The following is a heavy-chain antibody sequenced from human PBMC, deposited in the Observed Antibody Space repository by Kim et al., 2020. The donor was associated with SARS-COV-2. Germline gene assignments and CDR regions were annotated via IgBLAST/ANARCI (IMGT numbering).Heavy chain of an antibody. CDR1: GFTFSNAW. Sequence: GGSLRLSCAASGFTFSNAWMSWGRQAPGKGLEWVGRIKSKTDGGTTDYAAPVKGRFTISRDDSKNTLYLQMNSLKNEDTAVYYCTPDPTYYDFWIAYSVPGYYYYMDVWGTGTTVTVSS. CDR2: IKSKTDGGTT. D-gene: IGHD3-3*01. CDR3: TPDPTYYDFWIAYSVPGYYYYMDV. J-gene: IGHJ6*03. V-gene: IGHV3-15*01.